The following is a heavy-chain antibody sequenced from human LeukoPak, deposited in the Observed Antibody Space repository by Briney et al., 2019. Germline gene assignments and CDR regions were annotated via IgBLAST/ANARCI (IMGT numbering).Heavy chain of an antibody. V-gene: IGHV1-2*02. CDR1: GYTFTGYY. CDR3: ARWGEYYYDSSGYYY. Sequence: ASVKVSCKASGYTFTGYYMHWVRQAPGQGLEWMGWIHPNSGGTKYAQRFQGRVTVTRDTSISTVYMELSRLRSDDTAVYYCARWGEYYYDSSGYYYWGQGTLVSVSS. J-gene: IGHJ4*02. D-gene: IGHD3-22*01. CDR2: IHPNSGGT.